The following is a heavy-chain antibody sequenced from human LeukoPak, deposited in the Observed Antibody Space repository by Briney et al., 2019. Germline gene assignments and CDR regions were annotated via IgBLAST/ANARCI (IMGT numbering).Heavy chain of an antibody. CDR1: GGSISSYY. D-gene: IGHD3-10*01. J-gene: IGHJ4*02. V-gene: IGHV4-59*08. CDR2: IYYSGNT. Sequence: PSETLSLTCTVSGGSISSYYWSWIRQPPGKGLEWIGYIYYSGNTEYNPSLKSRVTIAEDMSRKQFSLTLRSVTAADTAVYYCARGGPLVRGEDWGQGTLVIVSS. CDR3: ARGGPLVRGED.